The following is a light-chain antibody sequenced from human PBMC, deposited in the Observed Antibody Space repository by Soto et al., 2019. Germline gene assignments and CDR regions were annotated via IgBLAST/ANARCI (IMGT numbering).Light chain of an antibody. CDR2: DDG. J-gene: IGKJ2*01. CDR3: QQYHTYYT. V-gene: IGKV1-5*01. Sequence: DVPMTQSPSTLSASVGDRVTISCRASQTVFSRLACYQQKPGKAPKALIFDDGNLQSGVPPRFSGSGSGTEFTLTISGLQPDDFASYYCQQYHTYYTFGQGTRVESK. CDR1: QTVFSR.